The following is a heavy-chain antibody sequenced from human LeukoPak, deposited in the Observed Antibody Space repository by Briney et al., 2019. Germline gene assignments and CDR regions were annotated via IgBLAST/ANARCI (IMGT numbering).Heavy chain of an antibody. CDR3: ASHSSGWQQTYFDY. CDR2: INLSGGTT. CDR1: GYTFTTYY. D-gene: IGHD6-19*01. Sequence: ASVKVSCKASGYTFTTYYIHWVRQAPGQGLEWMGRINLSGGTTTYAQKFQGRVTMTRDTSTSTVHMELSSLRPEDTAVYYCASHSSGWQQTYFDYWGQGTLVTVSS. J-gene: IGHJ4*02. V-gene: IGHV1-46*01.